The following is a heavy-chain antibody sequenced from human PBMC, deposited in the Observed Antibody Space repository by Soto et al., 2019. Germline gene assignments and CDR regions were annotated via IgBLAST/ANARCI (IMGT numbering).Heavy chain of an antibody. CDR1: GGTFSSYA. CDR3: AREEDIVVVPAALSYLYDGIHV. J-gene: IGHJ6*02. D-gene: IGHD2-2*01. V-gene: IGHV1-69*01. CDR2: IIPIFGTA. Sequence: QVQLVQSGAEVKKPGSSVKVSCKASGGTFSSYAISWVRQAPGQGLEWMGGIIPIFGTANYAQKFQGRVTCSADDSTSTAYKELSSLRPEDTAVYYCAREEDIVVVPAALSYLYDGIHVWGEGGTVTVS.